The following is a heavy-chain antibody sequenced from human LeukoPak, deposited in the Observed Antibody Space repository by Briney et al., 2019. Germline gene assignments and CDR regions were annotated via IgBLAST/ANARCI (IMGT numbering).Heavy chain of an antibody. CDR1: GGSFSGYY. J-gene: IGHJ3*02. CDR3: ARAAPSAFDI. Sequence: PSETLSLTCAVYGGSFSGYYWSWIRQPPGKGLEWIGEINHSGSTNYNPSLKSRVTISVDTSKNQFSLKLSSVTAADTAVYYCARAAPSAFDIWGQGTMVTVSS. CDR2: INHSGST. V-gene: IGHV4-34*01.